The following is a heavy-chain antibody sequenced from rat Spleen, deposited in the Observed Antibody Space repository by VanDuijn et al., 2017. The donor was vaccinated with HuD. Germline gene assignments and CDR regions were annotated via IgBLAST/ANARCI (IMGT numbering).Heavy chain of an antibody. CDR2: ISYSGST. CDR3: ARLYSSSPDY. Sequence: EVQLQESGPGLVKPSQSLSLTCSVTGFSITTHYWDWVRKFPGNKMEWIGHISYSGSTSYNPSLKSRISITRDTSKNQFFLQLNSVTTEDTATYYCARLYSSSPDYWGQGVMVTVSS. J-gene: IGHJ2*01. V-gene: IGHV3-1*01. CDR1: GFSITTHY. D-gene: IGHD1-2*01.